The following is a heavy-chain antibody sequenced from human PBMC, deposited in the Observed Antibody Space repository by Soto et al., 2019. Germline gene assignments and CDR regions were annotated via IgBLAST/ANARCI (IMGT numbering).Heavy chain of an antibody. D-gene: IGHD3-22*01. CDR2: MSRTGDNT. J-gene: IGHJ4*02. CDR1: GFTFSIYA. V-gene: IGHV3-23*01. Sequence: GGSLRLSCAASGFTFSIYAMTWVRQSPGKGLEWVSSMSRTGDNTYYADSVKGRFTISRDNSKNTLYLQMNSLRAEDTAIYYCAKDQSNSNPLYYFDFWGPGTLVTVST. CDR3: AKDQSNSNPLYYFDF.